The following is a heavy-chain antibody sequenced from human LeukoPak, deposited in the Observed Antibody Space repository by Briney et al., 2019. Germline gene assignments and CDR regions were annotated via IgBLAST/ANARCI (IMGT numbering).Heavy chain of an antibody. J-gene: IGHJ4*02. V-gene: IGHV3-30*04. Sequence: GGSLRLSCAASGFTFSSYAMHWVRQAPGKGLEWVAIVSYDGSHKYYADSVKGRFTISRDNSKNTLYLQMNSLRAEDTAVYYCASDYCSSGSCYSPFGDCWGQGTLVTVSS. CDR1: GFTFSSYA. D-gene: IGHD2-15*01. CDR2: VSYDGSHK. CDR3: ASDYCSSGSCYSPFGDC.